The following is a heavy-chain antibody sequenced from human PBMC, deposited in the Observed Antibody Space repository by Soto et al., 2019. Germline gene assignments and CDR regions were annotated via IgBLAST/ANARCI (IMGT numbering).Heavy chain of an antibody. D-gene: IGHD2-15*01. CDR2: VHPYEGTT. V-gene: IGHV1-18*04. CDR1: GFTFTSYP. J-gene: IGHJ4*02. Sequence: QVQLVQSAPEVKRPGASVKVSCKTSGFTFTSYPFSWVRQAPGQGLEWLGWVHPYEGTTKVAHQFRDRITLTTDTAAATVFMELTSMNSDDRAVDFCAREYYSTSTWIDYWGQGTLVAVSS. CDR3: AREYYSTSTWIDY.